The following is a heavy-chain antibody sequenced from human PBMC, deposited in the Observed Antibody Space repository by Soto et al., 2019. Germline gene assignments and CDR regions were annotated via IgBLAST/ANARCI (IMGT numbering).Heavy chain of an antibody. CDR2: IRSKAYGGTT. Sequence: GGSLRLSCTASGFTFGDYAMSWFRQAPGKGLEWVGFIRSKAYGGTTEYAASVKGRFTISRDDSKSIAYLQMNSLKTEDTAVYYCTRQQGSSSWRYIWFDPWGQGTLVTVSS. D-gene: IGHD6-13*01. CDR1: GFTFGDYA. J-gene: IGHJ5*02. V-gene: IGHV3-49*03. CDR3: TRQQGSSSWRYIWFDP.